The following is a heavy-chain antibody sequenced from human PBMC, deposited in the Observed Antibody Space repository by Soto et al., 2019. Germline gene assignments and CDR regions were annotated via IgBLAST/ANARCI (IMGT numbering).Heavy chain of an antibody. Sequence: EVQLLESGGGLVQPGGSLRLSCAASGFTFSSYAMSWVRQAPGKGLEWVSAISGSGGSTYYPDSVKGRFTISRDNSKNTLSLQMNSLRAEDTAVYYCARAKRRSSGWYPLWYFDLWGRGTLVTVSS. CDR1: GFTFSSYA. J-gene: IGHJ2*01. CDR2: ISGSGGST. CDR3: ARAKRRSSGWYPLWYFDL. V-gene: IGHV3-23*01. D-gene: IGHD6-19*01.